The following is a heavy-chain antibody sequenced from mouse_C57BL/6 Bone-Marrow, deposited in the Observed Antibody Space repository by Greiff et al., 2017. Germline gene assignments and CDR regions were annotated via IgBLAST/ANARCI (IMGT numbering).Heavy chain of an antibody. CDR3: ARQGYSNSFAY. CDR2: ISNLAYSI. Sequence: EVKLVESGGGLVQPVGSLKLSCAASGFTFSDYGMAWVRQAPRKGPEWVAFISNLAYSIYYADTVTGRFTISRENAKNTLYLEMSSLRSEDTAMYYCARQGYSNSFAYWGQGTLVTVSA. CDR1: GFTFSDYG. J-gene: IGHJ3*01. V-gene: IGHV5-15*04. D-gene: IGHD2-5*01.